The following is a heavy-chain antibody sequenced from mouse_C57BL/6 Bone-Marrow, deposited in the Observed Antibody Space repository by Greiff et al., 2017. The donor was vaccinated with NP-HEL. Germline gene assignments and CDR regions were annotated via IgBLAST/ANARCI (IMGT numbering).Heavy chain of an antibody. CDR3: TTCWSY. CDR2: IDPENGDT. J-gene: IGHJ2*01. Sequence: EVMLVESGAELVRPGASVKLSCTASGFNIKDDYMHWVKQRPEQGLEWIGWIDPENGDTEYASKFQGKATITADTSSNTAYLQLSSLTSEDTAVYYCTTCWSYWGQGTTLTVSS. V-gene: IGHV14-4*01. CDR1: GFNIKDDY.